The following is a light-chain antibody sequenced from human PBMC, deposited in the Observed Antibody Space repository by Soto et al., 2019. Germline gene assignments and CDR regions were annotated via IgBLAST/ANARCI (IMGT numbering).Light chain of an antibody. V-gene: IGLV2-14*03. CDR1: SSDVGTYNF. CDR2: DVS. J-gene: IGLJ2*01. Sequence: QSALTQPASVSGSPGQSITIPCTGTSSDVGTYNFVSWYQQHPGKAPKLMIYDVSYRPSGVSNRFSGSKSGNTASLTISGLQAEDEADYYCSSYTSSTALLFGGGTKLTVL. CDR3: SSYTSSTALL.